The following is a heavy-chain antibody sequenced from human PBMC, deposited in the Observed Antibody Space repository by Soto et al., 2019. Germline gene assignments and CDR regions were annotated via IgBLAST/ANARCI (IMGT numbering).Heavy chain of an antibody. D-gene: IGHD3-22*01. CDR2: IIPIFGTA. Sequence: ASVKVSCKASGVTFSSYAISWVRQSPGQGLEWMGGIIPIFGTANYAQKFQGRVTITADESTSTAYMELSSLRSEDTAVYYCATSRGSGYYDSSGYYYIDRCPGYWGQGTLVTVSS. CDR1: GVTFSSYA. CDR3: ATSRGSGYYDSSGYYYIDRCPGY. J-gene: IGHJ4*02. V-gene: IGHV1-69*13.